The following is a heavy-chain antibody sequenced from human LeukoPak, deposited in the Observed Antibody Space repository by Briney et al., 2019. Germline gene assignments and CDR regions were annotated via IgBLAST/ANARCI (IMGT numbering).Heavy chain of an antibody. Sequence: SETLSLTCTVSGYSISSGYYWGWIRQPPGKGLEWIGSIYYSGSTYYNPSLKSRVTISVDTSKNQFSLKLSSVTAADTAVYYCARREGRYCSSTSCYPTTYYFDYWGQGTLVTVSS. CDR2: IYYSGST. J-gene: IGHJ4*02. V-gene: IGHV4-38-2*02. CDR1: GYSISSGYY. CDR3: ARREGRYCSSTSCYPTTYYFDY. D-gene: IGHD2-2*01.